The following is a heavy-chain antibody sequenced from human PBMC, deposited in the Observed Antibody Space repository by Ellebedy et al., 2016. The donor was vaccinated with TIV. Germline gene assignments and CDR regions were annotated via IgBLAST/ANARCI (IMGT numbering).Heavy chain of an antibody. Sequence: GESLKISXAASGFTFSDHYMDWVRQAPGKGLEWVGRSKNKVNSYSAHYAASVKDRFTISRDDSKDFLYLQMNSLKTEDTAVYYCARDKYGSYDYWGQGTLVTVSS. V-gene: IGHV3-72*01. CDR3: ARDKYGSYDY. J-gene: IGHJ4*02. CDR2: SKNKVNSYSA. D-gene: IGHD1-26*01. CDR1: GFTFSDHY.